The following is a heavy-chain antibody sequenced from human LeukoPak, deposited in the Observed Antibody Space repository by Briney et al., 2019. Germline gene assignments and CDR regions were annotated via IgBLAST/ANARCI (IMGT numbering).Heavy chain of an antibody. CDR2: IYPADSDI. J-gene: IGHJ5*02. CDR3: ARQGYCSGGSCYTWFDP. CDR1: GYSINNYW. D-gene: IGHD2-15*01. Sequence: GESLKISCKGSGYSINNYWIGWVRQMPGKGLEWMGIIYPADSDIRYSPSFQGQVTISADKSISTAYLQWSSLKASDTAMYYCARQGYCSGGSCYTWFDPWGQGTLATVSS. V-gene: IGHV5-51*01.